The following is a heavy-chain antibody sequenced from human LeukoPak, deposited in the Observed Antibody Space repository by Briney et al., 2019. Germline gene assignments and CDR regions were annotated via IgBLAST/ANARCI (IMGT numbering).Heavy chain of an antibody. D-gene: IGHD3-22*01. CDR2: IYPGDSDT. CDR1: GYSFTSYW. Sequence: GESLKISCKGSGYSFTSYWIGWVRQMPGKGLEWMGIIYPGDSDTRYSPSFQGQVTISADKSISTAYLQWSSLKASDTAMYYCARTYCYDSSGYAPPGYWGQGTLVTVSS. V-gene: IGHV5-51*01. CDR3: ARTYCYDSSGYAPPGY. J-gene: IGHJ4*02.